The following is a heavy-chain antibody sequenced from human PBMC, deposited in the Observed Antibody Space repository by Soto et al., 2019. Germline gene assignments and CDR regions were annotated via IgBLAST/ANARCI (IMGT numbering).Heavy chain of an antibody. CDR2: ISAHKGNT. V-gene: IGHV1-18*01. D-gene: IGHD1-1*01. Sequence: QIHLVQSGAEVKKPGASVKVSCKGSGYGFTTYGITWVRQATGQGLEWMAWISAHKGNTNYAQKLQGRVTVTRDTPTSTAYMELRSLRADDTAVYYCARGRYGDYWGQGALVTVSS. CDR1: GYGFTTYG. J-gene: IGHJ4*02. CDR3: ARGRYGDY.